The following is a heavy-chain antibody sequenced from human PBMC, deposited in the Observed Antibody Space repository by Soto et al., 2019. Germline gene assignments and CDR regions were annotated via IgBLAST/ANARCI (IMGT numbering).Heavy chain of an antibody. CDR1: GFTFNNYG. CDR3: ARDKTFGGTIGSAFDS. D-gene: IGHD3-16*01. CDR2: IWYDASHK. Sequence: QVQVVESGGGVVQPGTSLRLSCAASGFTFNNYGMHWVRQAPGKGPEWVAVIWYDASHKYYADSVKGRFTISRDNSKNTLYLQMSSLRGEDTAVYYCARDKTFGGTIGSAFDSWGQGTLVTVSS. V-gene: IGHV3-33*01. J-gene: IGHJ4*02.